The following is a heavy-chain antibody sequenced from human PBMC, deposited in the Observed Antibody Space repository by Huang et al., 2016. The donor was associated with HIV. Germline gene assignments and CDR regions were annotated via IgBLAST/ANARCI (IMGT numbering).Heavy chain of an antibody. Sequence: QVQLVQSGAEVKKPGSSVKVSCKASGGSFRNFAIGWVRQAPGQGLEWMGWLIPTLGTANYAQKFQGRVTIIADESTSTAYMELSSLRSEDTAVYYCATVDYYDTSGPQRGYFDNWGQGTLVTVSS. CDR1: GGSFRNFA. D-gene: IGHD3-22*01. V-gene: IGHV1-69*01. CDR3: ATVDYYDTSGPQRGYFDN. CDR2: LIPTLGTA. J-gene: IGHJ4*02.